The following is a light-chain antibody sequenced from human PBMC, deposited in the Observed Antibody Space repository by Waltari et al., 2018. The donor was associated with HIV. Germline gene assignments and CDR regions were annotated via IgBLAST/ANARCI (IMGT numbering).Light chain of an antibody. CDR3: SSYTSSSTLVV. V-gene: IGLV2-14*03. CDR1: STDVGGFNY. CDR2: DVT. Sequence: QSALTQPASVSGSPGQSLTIPCTGTSTDVGGFNYVSWYQHHPGKAPKLMIYDVTSRPSGVSNRFSGSKSGNTASLTISGLQAEDEADYYCSSYTSSSTLVVFGGGTKLTVL. J-gene: IGLJ2*01.